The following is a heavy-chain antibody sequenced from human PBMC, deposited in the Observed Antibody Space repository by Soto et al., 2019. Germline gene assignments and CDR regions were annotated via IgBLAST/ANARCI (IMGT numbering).Heavy chain of an antibody. CDR2: ISGSGGTT. D-gene: IGHD3-10*01. CDR3: ASIGGSGTYFIDY. Sequence: EVPLLESGGGLVQPGGSLRLSCAASGFTFNSYAMSWVRQAPGKGPEWVSTISGSGGTTYYADSVKGRFTISRDNSKNTLFLQMNSLRAEDTALYYCASIGGSGTYFIDYWGQGTLVTVSS. J-gene: IGHJ4*02. V-gene: IGHV3-23*01. CDR1: GFTFNSYA.